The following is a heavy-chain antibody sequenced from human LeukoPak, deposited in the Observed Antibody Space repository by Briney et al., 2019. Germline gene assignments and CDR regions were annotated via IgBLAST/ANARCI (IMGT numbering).Heavy chain of an antibody. CDR1: ESTFTGDY. J-gene: IGHJ4*02. Sequence: ASVKVSCKASESTFTGDYMHWLRRAPGQGLEWMGWISPKSGGTNYAQKFQGRVTMTTDKSISTAYMELSRLTSDDTAVYYCARDRNMVRGVIAYWGQGTLVTVSS. CDR3: ARDRNMVRGVIAY. V-gene: IGHV1-2*02. CDR2: ISPKSGGT. D-gene: IGHD3-10*01.